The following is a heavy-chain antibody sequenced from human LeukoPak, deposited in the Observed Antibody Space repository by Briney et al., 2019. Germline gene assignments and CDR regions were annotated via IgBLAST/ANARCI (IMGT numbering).Heavy chain of an antibody. V-gene: IGHV3-23*01. J-gene: IGHJ4*02. CDR3: AKDREGTIADYFDY. CDR2: ISGSGGST. CDR1: GFTFSSYA. D-gene: IGHD1-7*01. Sequence: GGSLRLSCAASGFTFSSYAMSCVRQAPGKGLEWVSSISGSGGSTYYADSVKGRFTISRDNSKNTLYLQMSSLRGEDTAVYYCAKDREGTIADYFDYWGQGTLVTVSS.